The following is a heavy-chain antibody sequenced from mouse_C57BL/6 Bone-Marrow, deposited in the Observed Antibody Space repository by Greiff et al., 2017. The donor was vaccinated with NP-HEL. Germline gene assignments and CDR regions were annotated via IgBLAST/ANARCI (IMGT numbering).Heavy chain of an antibody. V-gene: IGHV2-3*01. CDR1: GFSLTSYG. Sequence: LNVVESGPGLVAPSQSLSITCTVSGFSLTSYGVSWVRQPPGKGLEWLGGIWGDGSKNYHSALISRLGIRKENTKSQVVLKQNSLLTDDTATYYCAKRGWVYAMDYWGQGTSVTVSS. CDR3: AKRGWVYAMDY. CDR2: IWGDGSK. D-gene: IGHD2-3*01. J-gene: IGHJ4*01.